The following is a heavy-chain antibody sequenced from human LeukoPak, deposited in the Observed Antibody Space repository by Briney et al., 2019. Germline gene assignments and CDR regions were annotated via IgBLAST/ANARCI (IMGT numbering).Heavy chain of an antibody. CDR2: IYYSGST. Sequence: SETLSLTCTVSGGSISSYYWSWIRQPPGKGLEWIGYIYYSGSTNYNPSLKSRVTISVGTSKNQFSLKLSSVTAADTAVYYCARGKYYYDSSGYLRAYYFDYWGQGTLVTVSS. D-gene: IGHD3-22*01. V-gene: IGHV4-59*08. CDR1: GGSISSYY. CDR3: ARGKYYYDSSGYLRAYYFDY. J-gene: IGHJ4*02.